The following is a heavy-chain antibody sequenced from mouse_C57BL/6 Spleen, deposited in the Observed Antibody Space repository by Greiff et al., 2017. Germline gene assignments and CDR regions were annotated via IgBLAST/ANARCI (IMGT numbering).Heavy chain of an antibody. J-gene: IGHJ2*01. CDR2: ISDGGSYT. CDR1: GFTFSSYA. D-gene: IGHD1-1*01. Sequence: DVLLVESGGGLVKPGGSLKLSCAASGFTFSSYAMSWVRQTPGKRLEWVATISDGGSYTYYPDNVKGRVTISRDNAKNNLYLQMSQLKSEDTAMYYCAREKFVAGFDYWGQGTTLTVSS. CDR3: AREKFVAGFDY. V-gene: IGHV5-4*01.